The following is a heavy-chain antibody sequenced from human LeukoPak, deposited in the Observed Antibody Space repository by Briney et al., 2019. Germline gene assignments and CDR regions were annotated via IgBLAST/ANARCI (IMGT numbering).Heavy chain of an antibody. J-gene: IGHJ4*02. CDR2: ITHRGVT. D-gene: IGHD3-3*02. CDR1: TGSFSDFY. Sequence: SETLSLTCAVYTGSFSDFYWTWIRQPPGKGLEWIGEITHRGVTTYNPSLKSRVTMSVDTSMSHFSMLLTSVTAADTAVYYCARGTRNENQRSWRDLYYFDTWGQGTLVTVSS. CDR3: ARGTRNENQRSWRDLYYFDT. V-gene: IGHV4-34*01.